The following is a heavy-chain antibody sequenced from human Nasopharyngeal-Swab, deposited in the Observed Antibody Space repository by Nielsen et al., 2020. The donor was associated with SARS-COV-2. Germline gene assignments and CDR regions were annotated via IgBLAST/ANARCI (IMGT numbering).Heavy chain of an antibody. CDR2: IYYSGST. D-gene: IGHD2-2*01. Sequence: RPAPGKGLEWIGYIYYSGSTYYNPSLKSRVTISVDTSKNQFSLKLSSVTAADTAVYYCARDDVYCSSTSCYRAPLNYWGQGTLVTVSS. CDR3: ARDDVYCSSTSCYRAPLNY. J-gene: IGHJ4*02. V-gene: IGHV4-30-4*01.